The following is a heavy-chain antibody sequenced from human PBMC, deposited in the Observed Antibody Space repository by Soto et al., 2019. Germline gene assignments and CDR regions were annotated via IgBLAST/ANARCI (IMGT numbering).Heavy chain of an antibody. CDR3: ARDRGGGYSYGYGYYYYGMDV. V-gene: IGHV1-18*04. CDR1: GYTFTTYG. J-gene: IGHJ6*02. Sequence: QVQLVQSGAEVKKPGASVKVSCKASGYTFTTYGIGWVRQAPGQGLEWMGWINYSGNTNYAQKFQGRGTLTTDTSTSTAYMELRSLRSDDPAVYYCARDRGGGYSYGYGYYYYGMDVWGQGTTVTVSS. CDR2: INYSGNT. D-gene: IGHD5-18*01.